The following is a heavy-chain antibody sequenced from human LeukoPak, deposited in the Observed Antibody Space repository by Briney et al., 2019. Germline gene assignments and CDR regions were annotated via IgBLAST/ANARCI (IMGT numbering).Heavy chain of an antibody. CDR2: IYYSGST. V-gene: IGHV4-31*03. J-gene: IGHJ3*02. CDR3: ARAPFRYNWNDGDAFDI. CDR1: GGSISSGGYY. D-gene: IGHD1-1*01. Sequence: SQTLSLTCTVSGGSISSGGYYWSWIRQHPGKGLEWIGYIYYSGSTYYNPSLKSRVTISVDTSKNQFSLKLSSVTAADTAVYYCARAPFRYNWNDGDAFDIWGQGTMVTVSS.